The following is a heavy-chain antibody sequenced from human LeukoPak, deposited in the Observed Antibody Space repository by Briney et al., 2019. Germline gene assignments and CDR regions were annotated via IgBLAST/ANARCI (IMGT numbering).Heavy chain of an antibody. D-gene: IGHD1-26*01. V-gene: IGHV3-23*01. CDR1: GFTFSSYE. Sequence: GGSLRLSCAASGFTFSSYEMNWVRQAPGKGLEWVSAISGSGGSTYYADSVKGRFTISRDNSKNTLYLQMNSLRAEDTAVYYCAKDGSTASGSYYFDYWGQGTLVTVSS. J-gene: IGHJ4*02. CDR2: ISGSGGST. CDR3: AKDGSTASGSYYFDY.